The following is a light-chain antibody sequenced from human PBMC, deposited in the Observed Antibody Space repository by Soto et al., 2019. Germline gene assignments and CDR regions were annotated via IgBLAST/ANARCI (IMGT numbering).Light chain of an antibody. V-gene: IGKV3D-15*01. CDR3: QQYNNWPLYT. J-gene: IGKJ2*01. CDR2: GAS. Sequence: EAVMTQSPATLSVSPGERATLSCRASQSVSSNLAWYQQNPGQAPRLLIFGASTRATGIPARFSGSGSGIEFTLTISSLQSEDFAVYYCQQYNNWPLYTFGQGTKVDIK. CDR1: QSVSSN.